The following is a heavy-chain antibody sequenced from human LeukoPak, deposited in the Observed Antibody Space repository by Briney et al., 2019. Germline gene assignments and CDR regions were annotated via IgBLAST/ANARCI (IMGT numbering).Heavy chain of an antibody. CDR2: IIPIFGTA. CDR1: GGTFSSYA. V-gene: IGHV1-69*05. Sequence: SVKVSCKASGGTFSSYAISWVRQAPGQGLEWMGRIIPIFGTANYAQKFQGRVTITTDESTSTAYMELSSLRSEDTAVYHCARDPDYGDYSFDYWGQGTLVTVSS. CDR3: ARDPDYGDYSFDY. D-gene: IGHD4-17*01. J-gene: IGHJ4*02.